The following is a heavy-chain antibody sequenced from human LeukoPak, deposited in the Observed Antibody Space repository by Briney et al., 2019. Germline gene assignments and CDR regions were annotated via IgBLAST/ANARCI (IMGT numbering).Heavy chain of an antibody. Sequence: GESLKISCKGSRYSFTSYWIAWVRQMPGKGLEWMGIIYPGDSDTRYSPSFQGQVTISVDKSISTAYLQWSSLKASDTAMYYCARTRMDGYCSGGSCWDAFDIWGQGTMVTVSS. D-gene: IGHD2-15*01. CDR1: RYSFTSYW. CDR2: IYPGDSDT. V-gene: IGHV5-51*01. CDR3: ARTRMDGYCSGGSCWDAFDI. J-gene: IGHJ3*02.